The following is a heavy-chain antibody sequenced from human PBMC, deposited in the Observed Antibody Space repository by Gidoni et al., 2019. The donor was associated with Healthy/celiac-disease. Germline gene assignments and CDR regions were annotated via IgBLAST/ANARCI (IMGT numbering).Heavy chain of an antibody. J-gene: IGHJ4*02. V-gene: IGHV3-33*01. CDR2: IWYDGSNK. CDR1: GFTFSSYG. D-gene: IGHD4-17*01. CDR3: ARPTVTTQYFDY. Sequence: QVQLVESGGGVVQPGRSLRLSCAASGFTFSSYGMHWVRQAPGKGLGWVAVIWYDGSNKYYADSVKGRFTISRDNSKNTLYLQMNSLRAEDTAVYYCARPTVTTQYFDYWGQGTLVTVSS.